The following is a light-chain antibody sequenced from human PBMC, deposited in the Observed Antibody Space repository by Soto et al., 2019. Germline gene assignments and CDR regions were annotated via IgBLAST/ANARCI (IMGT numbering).Light chain of an antibody. Sequence: AIQMTQSPSSLSGAVGGRVTIACRASQGIKNDLNWYQQKPGKAPQLLIYGASTLQRGVPSRFSGSESGIDFTLTISSLQPEDFATYYCLKDFKYPRTFGRGTRVDL. V-gene: IGKV1-6*01. CDR1: QGIKND. CDR3: LKDFKYPRT. CDR2: GAS. J-gene: IGKJ3*01.